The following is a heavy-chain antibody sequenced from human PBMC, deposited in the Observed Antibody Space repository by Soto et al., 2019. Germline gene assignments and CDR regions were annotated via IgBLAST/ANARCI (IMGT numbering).Heavy chain of an antibody. J-gene: IGHJ6*01. V-gene: IGHV3-30-3*01. CDR1: GFTFSSYA. CDR3: AREWVSWNDEGRYYYYGMDV. D-gene: IGHD1-1*01. Sequence: QVQLVESGGGVVQPGRSLRLSCAASGFTFSSYAMHWVRQAPGTGLEWVAVISYDGSNKYYADSVKGRFTISRDNSKNTLYLQMNSLRAEDTAVYYCAREWVSWNDEGRYYYYGMDVWGQGTTVTVSS. CDR2: ISYDGSNK.